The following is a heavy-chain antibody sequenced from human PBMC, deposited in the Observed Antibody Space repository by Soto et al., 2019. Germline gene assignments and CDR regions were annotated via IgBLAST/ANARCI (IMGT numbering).Heavy chain of an antibody. CDR3: ARHPGRNYDFWSGYSDYYYYMDV. D-gene: IGHD3-3*01. V-gene: IGHV4-39*01. J-gene: IGHJ6*03. CDR1: AASISRGEYY. Sequence: SEILALTCTVSAASISRGEYYWSWIRQPPGKGLERIGSIYYSGSTYYTPSLKSRVTISVDTSKNQFSLKLSSVTAADTAVYYCARHPGRNYDFWSGYSDYYYYMDVWGKGTTVTVSS. CDR2: IYYSGST.